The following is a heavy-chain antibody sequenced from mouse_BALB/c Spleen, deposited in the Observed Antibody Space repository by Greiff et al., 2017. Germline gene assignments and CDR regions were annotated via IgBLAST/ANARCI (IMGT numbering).Heavy chain of an antibody. J-gene: IGHJ3*01. CDR1: GFSLTSYG. Sequence: VKLMESGPSLVQPSQSLSITCTVSGFSLTSYGVHWVRQSPGKGLEWLGVIWRGGSTDYNAAFMSRLSITKDNSKSQVFFKMNSLQADDTAIYYCAKNFHGYYGFAYWGQGTLVTVSA. CDR3: AKNFHGYYGFAY. V-gene: IGHV2-5-1*01. D-gene: IGHD2-3*01. CDR2: IWRGGST.